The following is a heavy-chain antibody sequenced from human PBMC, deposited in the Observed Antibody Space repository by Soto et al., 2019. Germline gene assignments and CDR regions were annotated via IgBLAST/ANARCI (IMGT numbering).Heavy chain of an antibody. Sequence: QVQLVQSGAEVKKPGSSVKVSCKASGGTFSSYAISWVRQAPGQGLEWMGGIIPIFGTANYAQKFQGRVTITADESTSTAYMELSSLRPEDTAVYYCARGVIVVVPAAILDYYYGMDVWGQGTTVTVSS. CDR2: IIPIFGTA. CDR3: ARGVIVVVPAAILDYYYGMDV. CDR1: GGTFSSYA. D-gene: IGHD2-2*02. V-gene: IGHV1-69*01. J-gene: IGHJ6*02.